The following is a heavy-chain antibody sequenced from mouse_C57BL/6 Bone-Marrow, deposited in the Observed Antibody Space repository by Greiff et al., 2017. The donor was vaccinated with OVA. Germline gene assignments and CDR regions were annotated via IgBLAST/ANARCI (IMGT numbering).Heavy chain of an antibody. CDR2: INPSNGGT. V-gene: IGHV1-53*01. CDR1: GYTFTSYW. Sequence: QVQLQQPGTELVKPGASVKLSCKASGYTFTSYWMHWVKQRPGQGLEWIGNINPSNGGTHYNEKFKSKATLTVDKSSSTAYMQLSSLTSEDSAVYYCARWDYGSSQYYFDYWGQGTTLTVSS. J-gene: IGHJ2*01. CDR3: ARWDYGSSQYYFDY. D-gene: IGHD1-1*01.